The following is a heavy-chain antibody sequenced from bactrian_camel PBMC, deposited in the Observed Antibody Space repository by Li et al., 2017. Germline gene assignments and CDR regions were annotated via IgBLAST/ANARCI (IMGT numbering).Heavy chain of an antibody. V-gene: IGHV3-2*01. Sequence: QLVESGGGLVQPRGSLRLSCAASGFTFSNYYMAWVRQAPGKALEWVSNIDSDGSNTYHADSVKARFTISRDNAKNTVYLQMNSLKPEDTAVYYCAADAQYGLGTRSDFGYWGQGTQVTVS. D-gene: IGHD5*01. J-gene: IGHJ6*01. CDR3: AADAQYGLGTRSDFGY. CDR1: GFTFSNYY. CDR2: IDSDGSNT.